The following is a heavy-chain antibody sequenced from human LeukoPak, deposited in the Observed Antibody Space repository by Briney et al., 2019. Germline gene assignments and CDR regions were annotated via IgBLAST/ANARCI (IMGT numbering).Heavy chain of an antibody. V-gene: IGHV4-59*01. CDR3: ARTVGSSTGRFDY. D-gene: IGHD1-1*01. J-gene: IGHJ4*02. CDR2: IYYSGST. Sequence: SETLSLTYAVYGGSFSGYYWSWIRQPPGKGLEWIGYIYYSGSTNYNPSLKSRVTISVDTSKNQFSLKLSSVTAADTAVYYCARTVGSSTGRFDYWGQGTLVTVSS. CDR1: GGSFSGYY.